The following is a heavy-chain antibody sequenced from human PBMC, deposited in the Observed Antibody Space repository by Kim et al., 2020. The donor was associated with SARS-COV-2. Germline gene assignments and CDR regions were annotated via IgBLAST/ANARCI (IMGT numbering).Heavy chain of an antibody. D-gene: IGHD5-12*01. CDR1: GFTFDDYA. J-gene: IGHJ4*02. V-gene: IGHV3-9*01. Sequence: GGSLRLSCAASGFTFDDYAMHWVRQAPGKGLEWVSGISWNSGSIGYADSVKGRFTISRDNAKNSLYLQMNSLRAEDTALYYCAKGTPTDGYNFDYWCQGT. CDR2: ISWNSGSI. CDR3: AKGTPTDGYNFDY.